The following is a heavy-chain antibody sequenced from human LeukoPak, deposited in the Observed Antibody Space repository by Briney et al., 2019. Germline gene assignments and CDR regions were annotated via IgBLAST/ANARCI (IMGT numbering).Heavy chain of an antibody. V-gene: IGHV3-30*02. CDR3: AKGGRVTMIVVAKSAFDI. J-gene: IGHJ3*02. Sequence: GGSLRLSCAPSGFTFSSYGMHWVRQAPGKGLEWVAFIRYDGSYKYYADSVKGRFTISRDNSKNTLYLQMNSPKTEDTAVYYCAKGGRVTMIVVAKSAFDIWGQGTMVTVSS. CDR1: GFTFSSYG. D-gene: IGHD3-22*01. CDR2: IRYDGSYK.